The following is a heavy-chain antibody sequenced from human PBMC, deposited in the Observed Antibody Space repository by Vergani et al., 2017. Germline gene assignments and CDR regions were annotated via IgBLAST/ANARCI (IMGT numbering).Heavy chain of an antibody. CDR2: ISWNSGSI. CDR1: GFTFDDYA. Sequence: EVQPVESGGGLVQPGRSLRLSCAASGFTFDDYAMHWVRQAPGKGLEWVSGISWNSGSIGYADSVKGRFTISRDNAKNSLYLQMNSLRAEDTALYYCAKDMPDDCSGGSCYNHAFDIWGQGTMVTVSA. V-gene: IGHV3-9*01. J-gene: IGHJ3*02. D-gene: IGHD2-15*01. CDR3: AKDMPDDCSGGSCYNHAFDI.